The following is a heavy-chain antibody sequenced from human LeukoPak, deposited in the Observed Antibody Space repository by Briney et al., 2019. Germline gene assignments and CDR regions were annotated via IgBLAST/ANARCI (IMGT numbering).Heavy chain of an antibody. J-gene: IGHJ4*02. V-gene: IGHV1-2*02. CDR2: INPNSGGT. CDR1: GYTFTGYY. CDR3: ARDRDDFWSGYYTGSFDY. Sequence: GASVKVSCKASGYTFTGYYMHWVRQAPGQGLEWMGWINPNSGGTNYAQKFQGRVTMTRDTSISTAYMELSRLRSDDTAVYYCARDRDDFWSGYYTGSFDYWGQGTPVTVSS. D-gene: IGHD3-3*01.